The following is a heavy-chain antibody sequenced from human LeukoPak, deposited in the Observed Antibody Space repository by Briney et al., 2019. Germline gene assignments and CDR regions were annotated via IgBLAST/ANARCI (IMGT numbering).Heavy chain of an antibody. CDR3: ARASSSSADYYYYYMDV. CDR2: INHSGST. D-gene: IGHD6-6*01. V-gene: IGHV4-34*01. Sequence: SETLSLTCAVYGGSFSGYYWSWIRQPPGKGLEWIGEINHSGSTNYNPSLKSRVTISVDTSKNQFSLKLSSVTAADTAVYYCARASSSSADYYYYYMDVWGKGTTVTVSS. J-gene: IGHJ6*03. CDR1: GGSFSGYY.